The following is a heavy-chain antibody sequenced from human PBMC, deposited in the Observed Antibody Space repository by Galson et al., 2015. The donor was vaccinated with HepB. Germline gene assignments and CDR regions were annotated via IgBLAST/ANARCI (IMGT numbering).Heavy chain of an antibody. CDR3: ARVRPASGSYGSHFDY. V-gene: IGHV4-59*08. J-gene: IGHJ4*02. Sequence: LSLTCTVSGGSISSYYWSWIRQPPGKGLEWIGYIYYSGSTNYNPSLKSRVTISVDTSKNQFSLKLSSVTAADTAVYYCARVRPASGSYGSHFDYWGQGTLVTVSS. D-gene: IGHD1-26*01. CDR2: IYYSGST. CDR1: GGSISSYY.